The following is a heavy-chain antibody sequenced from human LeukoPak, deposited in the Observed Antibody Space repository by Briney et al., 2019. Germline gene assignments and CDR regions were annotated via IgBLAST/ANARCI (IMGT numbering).Heavy chain of an antibody. D-gene: IGHD6-19*01. Sequence: GGSLRLSSAASGFTFSSYAMSWVRQAPGKGLEWVSAISGSGGSTYYADSVKGRFTISRDNSKNTLYLQMNSLRAVDTAVYYCARGYSSGWTRTNYFDYWGQGTLVTVSS. CDR3: ARGYSSGWTRTNYFDY. CDR1: GFTFSSYA. V-gene: IGHV3-23*01. CDR2: ISGSGGST. J-gene: IGHJ4*02.